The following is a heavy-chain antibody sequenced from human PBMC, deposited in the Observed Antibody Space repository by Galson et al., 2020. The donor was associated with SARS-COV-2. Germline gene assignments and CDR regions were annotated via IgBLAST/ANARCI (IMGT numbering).Heavy chain of an antibody. CDR3: TAIVGGGDTFDT. V-gene: IGHV3-15*01. CDR1: GFNFKNAW. D-gene: IGHD1-26*01. Sequence: GESLKISCAAAGFNFKNAWMSWVRQAPGKGLEWIGRIKSKINGGTTDYAAPVKGRFTISRDDSNNTLDLQMNSLKTEDTAVYYCTAIVGGGDTFDTWGQGTTVAVS. CDR2: IKSKINGGTT. J-gene: IGHJ3*02.